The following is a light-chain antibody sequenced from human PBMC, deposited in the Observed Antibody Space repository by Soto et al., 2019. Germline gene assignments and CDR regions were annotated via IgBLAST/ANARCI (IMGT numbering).Light chain of an antibody. Sequence: EIVLTQSPATLSLSPGERATLSCRASQSVINYLAWFQQKPGQAPRLLIYDASNRATGIPARFSGSGSGTDFTLTSSSLESEDFAVYYCQQRRNWPRTFGQGTKVEIK. CDR1: QSVINY. CDR2: DAS. V-gene: IGKV3-11*01. CDR3: QQRRNWPRT. J-gene: IGKJ1*01.